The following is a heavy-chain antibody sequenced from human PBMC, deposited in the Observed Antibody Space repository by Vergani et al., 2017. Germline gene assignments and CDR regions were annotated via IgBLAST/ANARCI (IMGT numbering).Heavy chain of an antibody. V-gene: IGHV1-46*01. J-gene: IGHJ4*02. CDR1: GYTFTSYY. D-gene: IGHD1-26*01. CDR2: INPSGGST. CDR3: ARDRANAGRRYYFDY. Sequence: QVQLVQSGAEVKKPGASVKVSCKASGYTFTSYYMHWVRQAPGQGLEWMGIINPSGGSTSYAQKFQGRVTMTRDTSTSTVYMELSSLRSEDTAVYYCARDRANAGRRYYFDYWGQGTLVTVSS.